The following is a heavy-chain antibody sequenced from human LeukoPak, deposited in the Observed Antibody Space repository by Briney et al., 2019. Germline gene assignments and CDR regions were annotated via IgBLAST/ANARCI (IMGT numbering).Heavy chain of an antibody. J-gene: IGHJ4*02. CDR1: GYTFTGYY. V-gene: IGHV1-2*02. Sequence: GASVKVSCKASGYTFTGYYLHWVRQAPGQGLEWMGWINPNSGGTNYAQSFQGRVTMTRDTSISTAYMEFSRLESDDTAIYYCARARSTAYQLLPDWGYWGQGTLVTVSS. CDR3: ARARSTAYQLLPDWGY. D-gene: IGHD2-2*01. CDR2: INPNSGGT.